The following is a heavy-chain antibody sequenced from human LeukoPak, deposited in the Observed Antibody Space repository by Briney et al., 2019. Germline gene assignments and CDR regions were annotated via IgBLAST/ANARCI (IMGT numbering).Heavy chain of an antibody. Sequence: AGGSLRLSCAVSGFTFSDYWMSWVRQAPGKGLEWVANIKEDGSEKYYVDSVKGRFTISRDNAKNSVYLQMNSLRGEDTAVYYCARDLDYWGQGTLVTVSS. V-gene: IGHV3-7*01. CDR3: ARDLDY. CDR2: IKEDGSEK. J-gene: IGHJ4*02. CDR1: GFTFSDYW.